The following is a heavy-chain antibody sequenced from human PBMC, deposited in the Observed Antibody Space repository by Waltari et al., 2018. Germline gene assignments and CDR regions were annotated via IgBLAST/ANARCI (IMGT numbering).Heavy chain of an antibody. D-gene: IGHD1-7*01. CDR2: IYNSGNT. CDR1: GGSISIYY. Sequence: QVQLQESGPGLVKHSETLSLTCTVSGGSISIYYWNWIRQSPGKGLEWIGYIYNSGNTDYNPSLRSRVTISVDTSKNQFSLKLRSVTAADTAIYYCARDRELGYWGQGILVTVSS. J-gene: IGHJ4*02. V-gene: IGHV4-4*09. CDR3: ARDRELGY.